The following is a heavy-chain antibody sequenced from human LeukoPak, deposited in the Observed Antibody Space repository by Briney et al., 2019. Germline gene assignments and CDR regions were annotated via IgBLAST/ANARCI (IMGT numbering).Heavy chain of an antibody. CDR1: GFTFSNAW. CDR3: TTAGTYYYDSSGCPPSSFDY. V-gene: IGHV3-15*01. CDR2: IKSKTDGGTT. Sequence: GGSLRLSCAASGFTFSNAWMSWVRQAPGKGLEWVGRIKSKTDGGTTDYAAPVKGRFTISRDDSKNTLYLQMNSLKTEDTAVYYCTTAGTYYYDSSGCPPSSFDYWGQGTLVTVSS. D-gene: IGHD3-22*01. J-gene: IGHJ4*02.